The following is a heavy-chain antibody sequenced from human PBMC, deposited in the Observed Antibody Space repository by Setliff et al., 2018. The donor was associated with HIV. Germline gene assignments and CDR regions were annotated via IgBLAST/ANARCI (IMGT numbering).Heavy chain of an antibody. D-gene: IGHD3-22*01. Sequence: SETLSLTCDVSGVSINSGDYSWNWIRQPAGKRLVWIGHVHSNGFKNYNSSLESRVDISVDTSKNQISLKVDSVTAADTAIYFCARGVVGSYYDYVNIYYHDYIDLWGKGTTVTVSS. J-gene: IGHJ6*03. CDR2: VHSNGFK. CDR3: ARGVVGSYYDYVNIYYHDYIDL. CDR1: GVSINSGDYS. V-gene: IGHV4-61*09.